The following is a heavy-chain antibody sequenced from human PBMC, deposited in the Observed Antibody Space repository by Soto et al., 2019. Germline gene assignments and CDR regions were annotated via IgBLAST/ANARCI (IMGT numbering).Heavy chain of an antibody. CDR2: ISSISSYI. V-gene: IGHV3-21*01. D-gene: IGHD2-2*01. J-gene: IGHJ4*02. Sequence: GGSLRLSCAASGFTFSSYSMNWVRQAPGKGLEWVSSISSISSYIYYADSVKGQFTISRDNAKNSRYLQMNSLRAEYTAVYYCARDMRERTSYFDSWGQGTLVTVSS. CDR1: GFTFSSYS. CDR3: ARDMRERTSYFDS.